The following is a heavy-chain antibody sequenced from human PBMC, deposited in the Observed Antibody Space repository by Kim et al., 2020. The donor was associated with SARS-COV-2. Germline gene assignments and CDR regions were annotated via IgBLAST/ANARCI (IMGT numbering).Heavy chain of an antibody. CDR1: GGSINTYW. CDR3: ARGDYFLDF. D-gene: IGHD4-17*01. J-gene: IGHJ4*02. Sequence: SETLSLTCSVSGGSINTYWWSWIRQPPGKGLEWLGYIYYTGTTDYNPSLNNRVTMSVDTSRGQFSLNLNSVTAADTAVYYCARGDYFLDFWGRGTLVTVSS. V-gene: IGHV4-59*13. CDR2: IYYTGTT.